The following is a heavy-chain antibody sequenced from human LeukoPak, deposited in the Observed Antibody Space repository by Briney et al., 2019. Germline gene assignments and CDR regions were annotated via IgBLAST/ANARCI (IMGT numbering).Heavy chain of an antibody. V-gene: IGHV5-51*01. CDR2: INPGDSDT. J-gene: IGHJ4*02. CDR1: GYRFTTYW. D-gene: IGHD3-22*01. Sequence: GESLQISCKGSGYRFTTYWIGWVRQMPGKGLEWMGIINPGDSDTRYSTSFQGQVTISADKSISTAYLLWSSLKASDTAMYYCARHPITRYYDSSGYSAAGPDYWGQGTLVTVSS. CDR3: ARHPITRYYDSSGYSAAGPDY.